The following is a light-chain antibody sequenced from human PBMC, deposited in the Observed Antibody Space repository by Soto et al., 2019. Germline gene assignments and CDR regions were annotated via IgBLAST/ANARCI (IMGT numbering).Light chain of an antibody. V-gene: IGKV1-39*01. Sequence: DIQMTQSPSSLSASVGDRVTITCRASQSISSYLNWYQQKPGKAPKLLIYAASSLQSGVPSRFSGSGSGTEFTLTISSLQPEDFATYYCKQRYSTPLYTFGQGTKLEIK. J-gene: IGKJ2*01. CDR2: AAS. CDR3: KQRYSTPLYT. CDR1: QSISSY.